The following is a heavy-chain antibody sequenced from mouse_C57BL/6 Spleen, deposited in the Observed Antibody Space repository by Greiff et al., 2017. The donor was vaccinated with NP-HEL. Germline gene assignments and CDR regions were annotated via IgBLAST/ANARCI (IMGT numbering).Heavy chain of an antibody. J-gene: IGHJ4*01. V-gene: IGHV1-20*01. CDR1: GYSFTGYF. CDR2: INPYNGDT. D-gene: IGHD2-3*01. CDR3: ARRPPMIDYAMDY. Sequence: VQLKESGPELVKPGDSVKISCKASGYSFTGYFMNWVMQSHGKSLEWIGRINPYNGDTFYNQKFKGKATLTVDKSSSTAHMELRSLTSEDSAVYYCARRPPMIDYAMDYWGQGTSVTVSS.